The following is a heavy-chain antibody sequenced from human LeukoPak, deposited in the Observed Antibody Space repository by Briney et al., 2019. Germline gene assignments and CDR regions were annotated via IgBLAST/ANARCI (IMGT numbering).Heavy chain of an antibody. Sequence: GGSLRLSCAPSGFTLSNYWMTWVRQAPGKGLEWVANIKEDGGERYYVDSVKGRFTISRDNAKNSLYLQMNSLSAEDTALYYCAGSGNYGWYFDLWGRGTLVTVSS. CDR2: IKEDGGER. D-gene: IGHD1-26*01. CDR1: GFTLSNYW. J-gene: IGHJ2*01. V-gene: IGHV3-7*01. CDR3: AGSGNYGWYFDL.